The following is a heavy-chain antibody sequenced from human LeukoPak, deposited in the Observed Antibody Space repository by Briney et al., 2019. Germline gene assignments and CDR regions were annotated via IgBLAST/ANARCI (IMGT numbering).Heavy chain of an antibody. CDR2: INPSGGST. CDR3: ARDPDYGDTQPAFDY. CDR1: GYTFTSYY. D-gene: IGHD4-17*01. J-gene: IGHJ4*02. V-gene: IGHV1-46*01. Sequence: ASVKVSCKASGYTFTSYYMHWMRQAPGQGLEWMGIINPSGGSTSYAQKFQGRVTMTRDTSTSTVYMELSSLRSEDTAVYYCARDPDYGDTQPAFDYWGQGTLVTVSS.